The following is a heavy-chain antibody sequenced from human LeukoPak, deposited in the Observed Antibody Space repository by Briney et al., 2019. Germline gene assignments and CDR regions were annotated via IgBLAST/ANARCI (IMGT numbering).Heavy chain of an antibody. Sequence: GGSLRLSCAASGFTFSNAWMSWVRQAPGKGLEWVGRIKSKTDGGTTDYAARVKGRFTISRDDSKNTLYLQMNSLKTEDTAVYYCTTERWGDNRPSDYWGQGTLVTVSS. CDR1: GFTFSNAW. CDR3: TTERWGDNRPSDY. D-gene: IGHD3-22*01. V-gene: IGHV3-15*01. CDR2: IKSKTDGGTT. J-gene: IGHJ4*02.